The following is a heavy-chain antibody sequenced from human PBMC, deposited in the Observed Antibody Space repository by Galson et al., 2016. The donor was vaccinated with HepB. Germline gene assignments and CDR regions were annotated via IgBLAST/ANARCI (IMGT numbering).Heavy chain of an antibody. D-gene: IGHD1-26*01. J-gene: IGHJ4*01. Sequence: SLRLSCAASGFTFSRIAMHWVRQAPGKGLQWVAVIPYDGGSNYYADSVKGRFTISRDNSKNTLYLQMNSLRAEDSAVYYCAREGEGGFDYWGQGTLVTVSS. V-gene: IGHV3-30*04. CDR2: IPYDGGSN. CDR3: AREGEGGFDY. CDR1: GFTFSRIA.